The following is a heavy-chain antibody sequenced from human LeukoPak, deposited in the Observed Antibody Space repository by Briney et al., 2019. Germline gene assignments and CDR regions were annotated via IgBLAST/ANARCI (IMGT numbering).Heavy chain of an antibody. J-gene: IGHJ4*02. V-gene: IGHV3-49*04. CDR3: TRAQTEVGAKYYFDY. CDR1: AFTFGDYA. D-gene: IGHD1-26*01. CDR2: VRGKPYGATT. Sequence: PGGSLRLSCTASAFTFGDYAMNWVRQAPGKGLEWLGFVRGKPYGATTEYAASVKGRFTISRDDSKSIAYLQMNSLKTEDTAVYYCTRAQTEVGAKYYFDYWGQGTLVTVSS.